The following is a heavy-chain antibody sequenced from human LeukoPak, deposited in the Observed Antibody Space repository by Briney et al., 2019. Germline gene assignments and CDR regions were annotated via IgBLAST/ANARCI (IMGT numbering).Heavy chain of an antibody. Sequence: GRSLRLSCAASGFTFSSYAMSWVRQAPGKGLEWVSAISGSGGSTYYADSVKGRFTISRDNSKNTLFLQMNSLRAEDTAVYYCAKGRYYYDSSDAFDIWGQGTMVTVSS. CDR1: GFTFSSYA. CDR2: ISGSGGST. J-gene: IGHJ3*02. CDR3: AKGRYYYDSSDAFDI. D-gene: IGHD3-22*01. V-gene: IGHV3-23*01.